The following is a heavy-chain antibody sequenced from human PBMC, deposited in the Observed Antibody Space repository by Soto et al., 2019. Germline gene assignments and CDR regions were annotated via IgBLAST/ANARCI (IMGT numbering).Heavy chain of an antibody. CDR3: AREDKKEDPDYYYYGMDV. D-gene: IGHD2-15*01. V-gene: IGHV3-7*05. CDR2: IKQDGSEK. J-gene: IGHJ6*02. CDR1: GFTFSSYW. Sequence: GGSLRLSCAASGFTFSSYWMSWVRQAPGKGLEWVANIKQDGSEKYYVDSVKGRFTISRDNAKNSLYLQMNSLRAEDTAVYYWAREDKKEDPDYYYYGMDVWGQGTTVTVSS.